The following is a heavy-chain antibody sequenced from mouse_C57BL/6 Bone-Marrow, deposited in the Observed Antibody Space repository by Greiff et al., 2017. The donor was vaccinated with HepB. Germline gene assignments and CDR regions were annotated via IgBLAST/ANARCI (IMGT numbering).Heavy chain of an antibody. D-gene: IGHD2-3*01. Sequence: EVQRVESGGGLVQPGGSLKLSSAASGFTFSDYYMYWVRQTPEKRLEWVAYISNGGGSTYYPDTVKGRFTISRDNAKNTLYLQMSRLKSEDTAMYYCARHDDGYYPAWFAYWGQGTLVTVSA. CDR1: GFTFSDYY. CDR2: ISNGGGST. J-gene: IGHJ3*01. CDR3: ARHDDGYYPAWFAY. V-gene: IGHV5-12*01.